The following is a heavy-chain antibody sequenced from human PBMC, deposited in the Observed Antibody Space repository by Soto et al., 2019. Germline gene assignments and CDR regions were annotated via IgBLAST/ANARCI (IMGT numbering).Heavy chain of an antibody. D-gene: IGHD6-6*01. Sequence: PGGPLRLSCAASGFTFSSYWMIWVRQAPGKGLEWVANIKQDGSEKYYVDSVKGRFTISRDNAKNSLYLQMNSLRAEDTAVYYCARDGEGYSSSLGLYYYGMDVWGQGTTVTVSS. V-gene: IGHV3-7*01. CDR2: IKQDGSEK. CDR1: GFTFSSYW. CDR3: ARDGEGYSSSLGLYYYGMDV. J-gene: IGHJ6*02.